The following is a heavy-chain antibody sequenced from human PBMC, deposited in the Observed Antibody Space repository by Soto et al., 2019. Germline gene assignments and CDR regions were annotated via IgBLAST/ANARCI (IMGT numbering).Heavy chain of an antibody. D-gene: IGHD3-9*01. V-gene: IGHV3-23*01. Sequence: EVQLLESGGGLVQPGGSLRLSCAASGFTFSSYAMSWVRQAPGKGLEWVSAISGSGGSTYYADSVKGRFTISRDNSKNTLYLQMNSLRAEDTAVYYCAKVGGFYDILTGHPDYWGQGTLVTVSS. CDR1: GFTFSSYA. CDR2: ISGSGGST. J-gene: IGHJ4*02. CDR3: AKVGGFYDILTGHPDY.